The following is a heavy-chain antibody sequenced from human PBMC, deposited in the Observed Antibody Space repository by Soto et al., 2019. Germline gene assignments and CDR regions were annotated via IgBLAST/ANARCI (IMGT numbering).Heavy chain of an antibody. V-gene: IGHV4-39*01. J-gene: IGHJ4*02. D-gene: IGHD3-16*02. CDR2: IYYGGSA. Sequence: QLQLQESGPGLVTPSETLSLTCTVSGGSISSSDYHWGWIRQPPGKGLEWIGAIYYGGSAYYNPSLKSRVTMSVDTSKNQCSLKLSSVTATDTAVFYCVRHVTTGTYRGFLDYWGQGTLVTVSS. CDR3: VRHVTTGTYRGFLDY. CDR1: GGSISSSDYH.